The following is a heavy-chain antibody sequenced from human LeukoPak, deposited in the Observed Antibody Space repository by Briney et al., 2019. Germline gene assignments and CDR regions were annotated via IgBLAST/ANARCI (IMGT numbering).Heavy chain of an antibody. J-gene: IGHJ3*02. D-gene: IGHD5-12*01. V-gene: IGHV3-66*01. Sequence: PGGSPRLSCAASGFTVSSDYLSWVRQAPGKGLEWVSVIFSGASTYYADSVKGRFTISRDNSKNTLYLHMNSLSAEDTAVYYCARGSPYSGYDLRAFDIWGQGTTVTVSS. CDR3: ARGSPYSGYDLRAFDI. CDR1: GFTVSSDY. CDR2: IFSGAST.